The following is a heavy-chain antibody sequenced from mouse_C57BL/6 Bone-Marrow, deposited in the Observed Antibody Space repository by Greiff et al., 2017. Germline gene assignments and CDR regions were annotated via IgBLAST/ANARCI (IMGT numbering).Heavy chain of an antibody. Sequence: EVKLVESGPGLVKPSQSLSLTCSVPGYSITSGYYWNWIRQFPGNNQEWSGYISYDGSNNYNPPLKNRISITRDTSKNQFFLKLDSVTTEDTATEYWARGRGKIYDGYHNPVGFAYWGQGTLVTVSA. J-gene: IGHJ3*01. V-gene: IGHV3-6*01. CDR2: ISYDGSN. D-gene: IGHD2-3*01. CDR3: ARGRGKIYDGYHNPVGFAY. CDR1: GYSITSGYY.